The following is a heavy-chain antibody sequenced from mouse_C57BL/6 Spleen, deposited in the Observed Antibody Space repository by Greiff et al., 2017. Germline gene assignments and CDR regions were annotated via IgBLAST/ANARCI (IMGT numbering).Heavy chain of an antibody. CDR3: ASREGSYFDY. CDR2: IYPGDGDT. CDR1: GYAFSSYW. Sequence: VHVKQSGAELVKPGASVKISCKASGYAFSSYWMNWVKQRPGKGLEWIGQIYPGDGDTNYNGKFKGKATLTADKSSSTAYMQLSSLTSDDAAVYFSASREGSYFDYWGQGTTLTVSS. J-gene: IGHJ2*01. V-gene: IGHV1-80*01.